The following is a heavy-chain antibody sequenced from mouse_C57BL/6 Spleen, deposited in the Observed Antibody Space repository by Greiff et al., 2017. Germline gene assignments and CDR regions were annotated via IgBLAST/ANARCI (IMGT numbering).Heavy chain of an antibody. D-gene: IGHD4-1*02. CDR1: CYAFSSSW. Sequence: QVQLQQSGPELVKPGASVQISCTASCYAFSSSWMNWVKQRPGKGLEWIGRLYPGDGDTNYNGKFKGKATLTADKSSSTAYMQLSSLTSADSAVYFCSPNWVDYWGQGTTLTVSS. CDR3: SPNWVDY. CDR2: LYPGDGDT. V-gene: IGHV1-82*01. J-gene: IGHJ2*01.